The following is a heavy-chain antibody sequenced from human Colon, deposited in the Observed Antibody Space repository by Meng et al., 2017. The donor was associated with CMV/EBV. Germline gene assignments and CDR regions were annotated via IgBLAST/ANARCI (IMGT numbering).Heavy chain of an antibody. J-gene: IGHJ4*02. CDR3: ARSETFCGGGCYSKPDY. V-gene: IGHV3-11*01. CDR2: ISGSDSNI. CDR1: GFTFSDYY. D-gene: IGHD2-21*01. Sequence: GGSLRLSCAASGFTFSDYYMSWIRQAPGKGLEWVSHISGSDSNIYYAGSVRGRFTISRDNAKNLLHLQMNSLRAEDTAMYYCARSETFCGGGCYSKPDYWGQGTLVTVSS.